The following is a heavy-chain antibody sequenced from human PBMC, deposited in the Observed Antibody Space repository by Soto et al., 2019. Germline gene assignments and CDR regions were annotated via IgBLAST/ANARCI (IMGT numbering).Heavy chain of an antibody. J-gene: IGHJ5*02. Sequence: SETLSLTCAVYGGSFSGYYWSWIRQPPGKGLEWIGEINHSGSTNYNPSLKSRVTISVDTSKNQFSLKLSSVTAADTAVYYCARVLFKRQQLSKLGRNWFDPWGQGTLVTVSS. V-gene: IGHV4-34*01. CDR1: GGSFSGYY. D-gene: IGHD6-13*01. CDR3: ARVLFKRQQLSKLGRNWFDP. CDR2: INHSGST.